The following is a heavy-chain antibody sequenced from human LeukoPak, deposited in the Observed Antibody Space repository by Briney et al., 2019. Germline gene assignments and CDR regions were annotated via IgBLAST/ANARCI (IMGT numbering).Heavy chain of an antibody. V-gene: IGHV3-21*01. D-gene: IGHD5-24*01. Sequence: GGSLRLSCAASGFTFRSYSMNWVRQAPGKGLEWVSSISSSSSYIYYADSVKGRFTISRDNAKNSLYLQMNSLRAEDTAVYYCARESERWLANWGQGTLVTVSS. J-gene: IGHJ4*02. CDR1: GFTFRSYS. CDR3: ARESERWLAN. CDR2: ISSSSSYI.